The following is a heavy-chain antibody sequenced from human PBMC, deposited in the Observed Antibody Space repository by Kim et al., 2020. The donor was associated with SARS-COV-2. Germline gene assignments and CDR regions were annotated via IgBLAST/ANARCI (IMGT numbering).Heavy chain of an antibody. Sequence: KSRVTISVDTSKNQFSLKLSSVTAADTAVYYCARVCGYCSGGRLYYFDYWGQGTLVTVSS. V-gene: IGHV4-59*01. J-gene: IGHJ4*02. CDR3: ARVCGYCSGGRLYYFDY. D-gene: IGHD2-15*01.